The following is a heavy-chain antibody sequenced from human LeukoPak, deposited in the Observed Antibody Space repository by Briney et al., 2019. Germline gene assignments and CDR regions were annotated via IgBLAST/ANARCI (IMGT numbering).Heavy chain of an antibody. D-gene: IGHD6-6*01. V-gene: IGHV3-23*01. Sequence: QTGGSLRLSRAASGFTFSSYAMSWVRQAPGKGLEWVSAISGSGGSTYYADSVKGRFTISRDNSKNTLYLQMNSLRAEDTAVYYCARARSSSSKGVCYFDYWGQGTLVTVSS. CDR3: ARARSSSSKGVCYFDY. CDR1: GFTFSSYA. J-gene: IGHJ4*02. CDR2: ISGSGGST.